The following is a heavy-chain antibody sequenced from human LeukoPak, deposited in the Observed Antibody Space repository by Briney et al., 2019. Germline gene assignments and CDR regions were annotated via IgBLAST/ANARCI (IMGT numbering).Heavy chain of an antibody. J-gene: IGHJ4*02. CDR3: ARLRRRYDYVWGSYRPHRFDY. D-gene: IGHD3-16*02. CDR2: IYYSGST. CDR1: GGSISSYY. Sequence: SETLSLTCTVPGGSISSYYWSWIRQPPGKGLEWIGYIYYSGSTNYNPSLKTRVTISVDTSKNQFSLKLSSVTAADTAVYYCARLRRRYDYVWGSYRPHRFDYWGQGTLVTVSS. V-gene: IGHV4-59*08.